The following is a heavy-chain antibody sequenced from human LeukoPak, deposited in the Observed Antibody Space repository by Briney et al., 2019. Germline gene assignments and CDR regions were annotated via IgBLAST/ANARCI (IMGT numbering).Heavy chain of an antibody. V-gene: IGHV3-48*04. CDR3: ARDLYGSGSRPFDY. Sequence: PGGSLRLSCAASGFTFSSYDMHWVRQAPGKGLEWVSYINSSGRTILYADSVKGRFTISRDNAKNSLYLQMNSLRAEDTALYHCARDLYGSGSRPFDYWGQGTLVTVSS. J-gene: IGHJ4*02. CDR2: INSSGRTI. CDR1: GFTFSSYD. D-gene: IGHD3-10*01.